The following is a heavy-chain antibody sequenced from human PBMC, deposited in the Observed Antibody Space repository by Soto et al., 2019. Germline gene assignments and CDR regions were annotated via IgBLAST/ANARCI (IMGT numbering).Heavy chain of an antibody. Sequence: EVQLVESGGGLVQPGGSLRLSCAASGFPFGSHAMSWVRQAPGKGLEWVSLVSGNGGTTNYADSVKGRFTISRDNSQKTLYLQMNSLRAEDTAIYYCAKGKAHTLFGVDTLFDYWGQGTLVTVST. J-gene: IGHJ4*02. CDR3: AKGKAHTLFGVDTLFDY. V-gene: IGHV3-23*04. D-gene: IGHD3-3*01. CDR1: GFPFGSHA. CDR2: VSGNGGTT.